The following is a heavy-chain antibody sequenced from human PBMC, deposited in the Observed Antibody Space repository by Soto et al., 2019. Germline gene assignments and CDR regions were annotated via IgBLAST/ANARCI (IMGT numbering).Heavy chain of an antibody. CDR1: GFNFADYV. D-gene: IGHD3-9*01. CDR2: IRSKAYGGTA. V-gene: IGHV3-49*04. J-gene: IGHJ4*02. Sequence: LRLSCATSGFNFADYVLSWVRQAPGKGLEWVGYIRSKAYGGTADYAASVTGRFTISRDDSKSIAYLQMNSLKTEDTAVYYCARDLLTGYYSPPQDYWGQGTLVTVSS. CDR3: ARDLLTGYYSPPQDY.